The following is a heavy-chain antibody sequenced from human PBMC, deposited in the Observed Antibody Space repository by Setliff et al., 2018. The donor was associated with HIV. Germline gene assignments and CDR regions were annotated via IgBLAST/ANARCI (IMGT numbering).Heavy chain of an antibody. CDR1: GFTFKNAW. CDR2: INQDGSEK. V-gene: IGHV3-7*01. Sequence: PGGSLRLSCAASGFTFKNAWMNWVRQAPGKGLEWVAHINQDGSEKNHVDSVKGRFTISRDNARNSLYLQMNSLKADDTAVYYCARDVAVAGTEFWGQGTLVTVSS. CDR3: ARDVAVAGTEF. J-gene: IGHJ4*02. D-gene: IGHD6-19*01.